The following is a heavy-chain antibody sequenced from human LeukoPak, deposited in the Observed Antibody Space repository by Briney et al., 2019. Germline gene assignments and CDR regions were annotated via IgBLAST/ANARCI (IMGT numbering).Heavy chain of an antibody. V-gene: IGHV1-2*04. D-gene: IGHD3-22*01. CDR1: GYTFTGYY. CDR3: ARGAYYDNSGYHYYFDY. J-gene: IGHJ4*02. CDR2: INPNSGGT. Sequence: ASVKVSCKASGYTFTGYYMHWVRQAPGQGLEGMGWINPNSGGTNYAQKFQGWVTMTRDTSISTAYMELSRLRSDDTAVYYCARGAYYDNSGYHYYFDYWGQGTLVTVSS.